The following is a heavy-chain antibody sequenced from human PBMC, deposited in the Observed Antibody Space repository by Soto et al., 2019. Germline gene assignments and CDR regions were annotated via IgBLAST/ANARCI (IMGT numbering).Heavy chain of an antibody. Sequence: GGSLRLSCAASGFTFSSYGMHWVRQAPGKGLEWVAVISYDGSNKYYADSVKGRFTISRDNSKNTLYLQMNSLRAEDTAVYYCAKARGGATRESVGYYYYGMDVWGQGTTVTVSS. D-gene: IGHD1-26*01. CDR2: ISYDGSNK. CDR1: GFTFSSYG. CDR3: AKARGGATRESVGYYYYGMDV. J-gene: IGHJ6*02. V-gene: IGHV3-30*18.